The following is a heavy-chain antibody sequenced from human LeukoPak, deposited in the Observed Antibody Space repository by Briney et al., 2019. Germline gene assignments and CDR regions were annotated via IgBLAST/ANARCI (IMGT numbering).Heavy chain of an antibody. D-gene: IGHD3-10*01. CDR3: ATVTRGSEGHYYYYYYMDV. Sequence: ASVKVSCKASGYTFSGYYIHWVRQAPGQGLEWMGWINPNTGGTKYAQRFQDRVTMTRDTSTDTAYMELSSLRSEGTAVYYCATVTRGSEGHYYYYYYMDVWGKGTTVTISS. CDR1: GYTFSGYY. J-gene: IGHJ6*03. CDR2: INPNTGGT. V-gene: IGHV1-2*02.